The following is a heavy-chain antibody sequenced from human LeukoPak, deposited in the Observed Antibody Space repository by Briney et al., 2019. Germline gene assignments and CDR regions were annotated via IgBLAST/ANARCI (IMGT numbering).Heavy chain of an antibody. CDR3: ARESSSSWRDFDY. J-gene: IGHJ4*02. CDR1: GFTFSNYA. V-gene: IGHV3-48*01. D-gene: IGHD6-13*01. Sequence: PGGSLRLSCAASGFTFSNYAMSWVRQAPGKGLEWVSYISSSSSTIYYADSVKGRFTISRDNAKNSLYLQMNSLRAEDTAVYYCARESSSSWRDFDYWGQGTLVTVSS. CDR2: ISSSSSTI.